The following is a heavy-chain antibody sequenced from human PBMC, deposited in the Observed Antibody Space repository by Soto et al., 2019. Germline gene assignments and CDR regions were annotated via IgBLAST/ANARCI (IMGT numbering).Heavy chain of an antibody. Sequence: EAQLVESGGGLVQPGGSLRLSCAASGFTFSSYWMSWVRQAPGKGLEWVANIKQDGSEKYYVDSVKGRFTISRDNAKNSLYLQMNSLRAEDTAVYYCARRVTFGGVIVFFDYWGQGTLVTVSS. CDR3: ARRVTFGGVIVFFDY. CDR1: GFTFSSYW. J-gene: IGHJ4*02. CDR2: IKQDGSEK. V-gene: IGHV3-7*01. D-gene: IGHD3-16*02.